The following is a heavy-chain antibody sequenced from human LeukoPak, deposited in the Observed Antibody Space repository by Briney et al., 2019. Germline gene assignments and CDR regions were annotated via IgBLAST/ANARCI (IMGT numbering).Heavy chain of an antibody. V-gene: IGHV4-59*01. D-gene: IGHD6-13*01. Sequence: SETLSLTCTVSGGSISSYYWSWIRQPPGKGLEWIGYIYYSGSTNYNPPLKSRVTISVDTSKNQFSLKLSSVTAADTAVYYCARVGIAAAGHYNWFDPWGQGTLVTVSS. CDR3: ARVGIAAAGHYNWFDP. CDR2: IYYSGST. CDR1: GGSISSYY. J-gene: IGHJ5*02.